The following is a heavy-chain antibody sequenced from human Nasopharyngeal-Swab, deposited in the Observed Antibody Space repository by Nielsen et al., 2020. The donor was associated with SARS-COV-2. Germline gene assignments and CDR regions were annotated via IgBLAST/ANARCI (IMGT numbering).Heavy chain of an antibody. D-gene: IGHD3-16*02. CDR3: AKDGLRGGMITFGEVIEYYLDF. V-gene: IGHV3-30*18. CDR2: ISYDGSHK. CDR1: GFTFSSYG. Sequence: GESLKISCAASGFTFSSYGMHWDRQTPGKGLEWVALISYDGSHKYYADSVKGRFTISRDNSKNTLFLQINSLRAEDTAVYYCAKDGLRGGMITFGEVIEYYLDFWGQGTLVTVSS. J-gene: IGHJ4*02.